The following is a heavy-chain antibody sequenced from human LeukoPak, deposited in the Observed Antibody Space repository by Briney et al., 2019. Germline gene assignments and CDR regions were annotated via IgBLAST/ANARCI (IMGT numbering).Heavy chain of an antibody. CDR2: ISSSSTYI. CDR3: ARVMVVAATPNYYFDY. D-gene: IGHD2-15*01. V-gene: IGHV3-21*04. J-gene: IGHJ4*02. Sequence: GGSLRLSCAASGFTFNSYTMNWVRQAPGKGLEWVSSISSSSTYIYYADSVKGRFTISRDNAKNSLYLQMNSLRAEDTAVYYCARVMVVAATPNYYFDYWGQGTLVTVSS. CDR1: GFTFNSYT.